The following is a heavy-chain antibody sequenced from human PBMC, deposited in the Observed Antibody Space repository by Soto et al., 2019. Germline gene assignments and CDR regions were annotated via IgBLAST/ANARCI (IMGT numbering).Heavy chain of an antibody. CDR1: GGSISSGGYY. D-gene: IGHD4-17*01. J-gene: IGHJ4*02. CDR3: ARSPEATVTAFDY. CDR2: IYYSGST. Sequence: QVQLQESGPGLVKPSQTLSLTCTVSGGSISSGGYYWSWIRQHPGKGLEWIGYIYYSGSTYYNPSHKSRVTISVDTSKKQFSLKLSSVTAADTAVYYCARSPEATVTAFDYWGQGTLVTVSS. V-gene: IGHV4-31*03.